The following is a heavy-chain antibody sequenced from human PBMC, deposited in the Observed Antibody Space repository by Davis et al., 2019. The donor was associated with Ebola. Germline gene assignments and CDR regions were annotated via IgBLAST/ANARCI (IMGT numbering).Heavy chain of an antibody. CDR3: AGSLDMVRGVILEWYFDL. J-gene: IGHJ2*01. D-gene: IGHD3-10*01. CDR2: INHSGST. CDR1: GGSFSGYY. V-gene: IGHV4-34*01. Sequence: SETLSLTCAVYGGSFSGYYWSWIRQPPGKGLEWIGEINHSGSTNYNPSLKSRVTISVDTSKNQFSLKLSSVTAADTAVYYCAGSLDMVRGVILEWYFDLWGRGTLVTVSS.